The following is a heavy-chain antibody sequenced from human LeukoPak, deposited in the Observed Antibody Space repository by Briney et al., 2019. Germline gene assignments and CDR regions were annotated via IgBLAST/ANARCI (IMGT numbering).Heavy chain of an antibody. CDR3: ARGFYGDPKGSGYYFDY. CDR1: GGSISSSSYY. V-gene: IGHV4-39*07. D-gene: IGHD4-17*01. CDR2: IYYSGST. Sequence: SETLSLTCTVSGGSISSSSYYWGWIRQPPGKGLEWIGSIYYSGSTYYNPSLKSRVTISVDTSKNQFSLKLSSVTAADTAVYYCARGFYGDPKGSGYYFDYWGQGTLVTVSS. J-gene: IGHJ4*02.